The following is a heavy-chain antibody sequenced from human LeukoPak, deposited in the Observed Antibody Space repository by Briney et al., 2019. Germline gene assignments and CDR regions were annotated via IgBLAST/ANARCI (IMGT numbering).Heavy chain of an antibody. CDR3: ARNVSRGEPGGAFDI. CDR2: IYYSGST. V-gene: IGHV4-59*05. D-gene: IGHD3-16*01. J-gene: IGHJ3*02. Sequence: GSLRLSCAASGFTFSSSAMSWVRQPPGKGLEWIASIYYSGSTHYNPSLKSRVTISVDTSRNQFSLELRTATAADSAVYYCARNVSRGEPGGAFDIWGQGTMVTVSS. CDR1: GFTFSSSA.